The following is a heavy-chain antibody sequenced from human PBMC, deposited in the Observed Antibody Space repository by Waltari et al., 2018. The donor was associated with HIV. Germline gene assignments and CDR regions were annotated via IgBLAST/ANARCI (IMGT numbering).Heavy chain of an antibody. Sequence: QVQLVESGGGVVQPGRSLRLSCAVSGFTFSSYVMHWVRQAQGKGLEWVAFISKDGNRKFYADSVKGRFTISRDNSWNTLSLQMNSLRAEDTATYYCAKSDDGAWHYFIAWGQGTLVTVSS. V-gene: IGHV3-30-3*02. D-gene: IGHD1-26*01. CDR3: AKSDDGAWHYFIA. CDR2: ISKDGNRK. J-gene: IGHJ5*02. CDR1: GFTFSSYV.